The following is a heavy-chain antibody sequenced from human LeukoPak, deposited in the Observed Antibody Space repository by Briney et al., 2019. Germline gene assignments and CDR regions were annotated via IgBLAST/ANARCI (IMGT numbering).Heavy chain of an antibody. CDR1: GGSVSSGSYY. V-gene: IGHV4-61*01. D-gene: IGHD1-1*01. CDR3: ARGDLRVPNELEYYYGMDV. Sequence: SETLSLTCTVSGGSVSSGSYYWSWIRQPPGKGLEWIGYIYYSGSTNYNPSLKSRVTISVDTSKNQFSLKLSSVTAADTAVYYCARGDLRVPNELEYYYGMDVWGQGTTVTVSS. CDR2: IYYSGST. J-gene: IGHJ6*02.